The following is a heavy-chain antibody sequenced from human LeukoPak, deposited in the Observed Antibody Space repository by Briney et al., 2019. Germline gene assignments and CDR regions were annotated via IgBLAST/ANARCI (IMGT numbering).Heavy chain of an antibody. CDR1: GFTFSSYW. Sequence: GGSLRLSCAASGFTFSSYWMHWVRQAPGKGLVWVSRINTDGSSTSYADSVKGRFTISRDNAKNTLYLQMNSLRAEDTAAYYCARAEGYYYYMDVWGKGTTVTVSS. CDR2: INTDGSST. J-gene: IGHJ6*03. V-gene: IGHV3-74*01. CDR3: ARAEGYYYYMDV.